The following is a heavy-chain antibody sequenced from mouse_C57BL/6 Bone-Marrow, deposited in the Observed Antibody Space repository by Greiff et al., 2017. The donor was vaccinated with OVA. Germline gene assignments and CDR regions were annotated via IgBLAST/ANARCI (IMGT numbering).Heavy chain of an antibody. CDR2: SRNKANDYTT. D-gene: IGHD1-1*01. V-gene: IGHV7-1*01. CDR3: AIGGGARYPYLYFDV. Sequence: DVKLVESGGGLVQSGRSLRLSCATSGFTFSDFYMEWVRQAPGKGLEWIAASRNKANDYTTEYSASVKGRFIVSRDPSQSILYLQMNDLSTQTTAIYDGAIGGGARYPYLYFDVWGTGTPVTVS. CDR1: GFTFSDFY. J-gene: IGHJ1*03.